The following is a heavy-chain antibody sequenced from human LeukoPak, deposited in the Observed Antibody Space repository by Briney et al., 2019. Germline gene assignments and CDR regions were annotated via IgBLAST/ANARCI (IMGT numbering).Heavy chain of an antibody. J-gene: IGHJ3*02. D-gene: IGHD2-15*01. CDR2: IYHSGST. CDR3: ARYCSGGSCYRDAFDI. CDR1: GGSISSGGYS. Sequence: TLSLTCAVSGGSISSGGYSWSWIRQPPRKGLEWIGYIYHSGSTYYNPSLKSRVTISVDRSKNQFSLKLSSVTAADTAVYYCARYCSGGSCYRDAFDIWGQGTMVTVSS. V-gene: IGHV4-30-2*01.